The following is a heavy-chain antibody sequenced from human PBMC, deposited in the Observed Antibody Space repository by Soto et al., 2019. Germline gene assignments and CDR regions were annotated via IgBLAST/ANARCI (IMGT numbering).Heavy chain of an antibody. J-gene: IGHJ4*02. D-gene: IGHD4-17*01. CDR3: ARPNYGDYGAQPAH. V-gene: IGHV4-31*03. CDR1: GGSINDGAYY. CDR2: IRYSGNT. Sequence: QVQLQESGPGLVKPAQTLSLTCTVSGGSINDGAYYWNWVRQHPEKGLEWIGYIRYSGNTYYNPSLKSRVIISLDTCKNQFSLMLSSVTAADTAVYYCARPNYGDYGAQPAHWGQGTPVTVSS.